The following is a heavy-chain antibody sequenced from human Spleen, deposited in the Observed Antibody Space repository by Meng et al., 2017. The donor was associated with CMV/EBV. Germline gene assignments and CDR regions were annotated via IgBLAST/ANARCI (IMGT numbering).Heavy chain of an antibody. CDR3: ATLTTGVPWFDP. Sequence: GGSLRLSCAASGFTVSSNYMSWVRQAPGKGLEWVSNINQDGRQKYHVGSLQGRFTISRDNPKNSLYLQMDRLTADDTAVYYCATLTTGVPWFDPWGQGTLVTVSS. CDR2: INQDGRQK. V-gene: IGHV3-7*01. D-gene: IGHD1-14*01. CDR1: GFTVSSNY. J-gene: IGHJ5*02.